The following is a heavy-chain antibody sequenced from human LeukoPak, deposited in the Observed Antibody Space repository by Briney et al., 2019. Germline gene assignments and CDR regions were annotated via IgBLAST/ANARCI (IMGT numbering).Heavy chain of an antibody. CDR1: GGSISSYY. CDR3: ARGRLTYYYDSSGSVTYYYYYMDV. V-gene: IGHV4-59*01. Sequence: SETLSLTCTVSGGSISSYYWSWIRQPPGKGLEWIGYIYYSGSTNYNPSLKSRVTISVDTSKNQFSLKLSSVTAADTAVYYCARGRLTYYYDSSGSVTYYYYYMDVWGKGTTVTVSS. CDR2: IYYSGST. J-gene: IGHJ6*03. D-gene: IGHD3-22*01.